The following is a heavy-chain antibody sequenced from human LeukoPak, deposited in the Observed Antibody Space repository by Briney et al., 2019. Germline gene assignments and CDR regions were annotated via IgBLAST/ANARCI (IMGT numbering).Heavy chain of an antibody. J-gene: IGHJ4*02. CDR2: ISAYNDNT. D-gene: IGHD1-26*01. V-gene: IGHV1-18*01. CDR3: ARNPLSGATVGYSFDY. CDR1: GYTFTTHG. Sequence: AAVKLSCKASGYTFTTHGISWVRQAPAQGLEWMGWISAYNDNTNFAQKFQGRVTMTTDTSTSTVYMELRSLRSDDTAVYYCARNPLSGATVGYSFDYWGQGTLVTVSS.